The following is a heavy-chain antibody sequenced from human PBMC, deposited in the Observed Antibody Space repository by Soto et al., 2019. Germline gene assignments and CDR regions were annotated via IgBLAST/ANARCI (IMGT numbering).Heavy chain of an antibody. Sequence: PSETLSLTCTVAGGSISSFYWSWLRQPPGKGLEWIGYIFYSGSTNYNPSLKSRVTISIHTSKNQFSLRLSSVTAADTAVYYCARDQILEWLFPYYYGMDVWGQGTTVTVSS. CDR2: IFYSGST. V-gene: IGHV4-59*01. D-gene: IGHD3-3*01. J-gene: IGHJ6*02. CDR1: GGSISSFY. CDR3: ARDQILEWLFPYYYGMDV.